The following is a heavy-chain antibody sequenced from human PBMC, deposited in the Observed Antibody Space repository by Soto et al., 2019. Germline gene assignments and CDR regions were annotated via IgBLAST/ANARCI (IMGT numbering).Heavy chain of an antibody. D-gene: IGHD2-15*01. CDR1: GFTFSLYA. CDR2: ISGSGGRT. Sequence: EVQLLESGGGLVQPGGSLRLSCAASGFTFSLYAMSWVRQAPGKGLDWVSVISGSGGRTYYADSVKGRFTVSRDNSKTTMYLQMNSLGVEDTAVYYCAKSVGGTNYYYGMDVWGRGTTVTVSS. J-gene: IGHJ6*02. CDR3: AKSVGGTNYYYGMDV. V-gene: IGHV3-23*01.